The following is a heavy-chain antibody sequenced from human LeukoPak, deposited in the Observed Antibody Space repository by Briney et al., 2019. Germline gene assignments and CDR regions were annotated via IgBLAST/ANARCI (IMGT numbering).Heavy chain of an antibody. CDR1: GFTFSSYE. CDR2: ISSSSSYI. Sequence: PGGSLRLSCAASGFTFSSYEMNWVRQAPGKGLEWVSSISSSSSYIYYADSVKGRFTISRDNAKNSLYLQMNSLRAEDTAVYYCARDGEVQLWLPGSYYYYMDVWGKGTTVTVSS. V-gene: IGHV3-21*01. CDR3: ARDGEVQLWLPGSYYYYMDV. J-gene: IGHJ6*03. D-gene: IGHD5-18*01.